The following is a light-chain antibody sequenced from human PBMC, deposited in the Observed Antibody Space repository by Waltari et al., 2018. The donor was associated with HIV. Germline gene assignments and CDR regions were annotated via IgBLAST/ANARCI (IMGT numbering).Light chain of an antibody. J-gene: IGLJ7*01. CDR1: VLPKQY. CDR2: KDS. Sequence: SYELTQPPSVSVSPGQTARITCSGDVLPKQYAYWYQQKPGQAPVVVIPKDSERPSGTPERCSGSSSGTTVTLTISGVQAEDEAYYYCQSADSSGTYAVFGGGTQLTVL. V-gene: IGLV3-25*03. CDR3: QSADSSGTYAV.